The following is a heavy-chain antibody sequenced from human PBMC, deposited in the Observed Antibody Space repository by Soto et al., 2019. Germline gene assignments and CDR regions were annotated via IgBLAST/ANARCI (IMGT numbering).Heavy chain of an antibody. CDR2: INSDGSST. CDR3: ARVQDIVYYYMDV. CDR1: GFTFSSYW. D-gene: IGHD2-15*01. V-gene: IGHV3-74*01. J-gene: IGHJ6*03. Sequence: GGSLRLSCAASGFTFSSYWMHWVRQAPGKGLVWVSRINSDGSSTSYADSVKGRFTISRDNAKNTLYLQMNSLRAEDTAVYYCARVQDIVYYYMDVWGKGTTVTVSS.